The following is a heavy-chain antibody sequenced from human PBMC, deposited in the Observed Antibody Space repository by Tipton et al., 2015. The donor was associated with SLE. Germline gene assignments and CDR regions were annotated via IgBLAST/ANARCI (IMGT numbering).Heavy chain of an antibody. CDR3: TRGIAAAVWGDS. D-gene: IGHD6-13*01. CDR2: ISDRGGTT. J-gene: IGHJ4*02. Sequence: GSLRLSCAASGFTFSSFALTWVRQAPGKGLEWVSVISDRGGTTFYADSVKGRFTISRDNSRNTLSLQMNSLRTEDTAVYYCTRGIAAAVWGDSWGQGTLVTVSS. CDR1: GFTFSSFA. V-gene: IGHV3-23*01.